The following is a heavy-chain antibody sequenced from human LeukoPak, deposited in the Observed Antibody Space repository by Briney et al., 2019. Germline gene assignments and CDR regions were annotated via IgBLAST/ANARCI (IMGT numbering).Heavy chain of an antibody. Sequence: ASVKVSCKASGYTFTSYGISWVRQAPGQGLEWMGWISAYNGNANYAQKLQGRITMTTDTSTSTAYMELRSLRSDDTAVYYCARFSGVLVPDDYWGQGTLVTVSS. D-gene: IGHD2-8*02. V-gene: IGHV1-18*01. CDR3: ARFSGVLVPDDY. CDR1: GYTFTSYG. J-gene: IGHJ4*02. CDR2: ISAYNGNA.